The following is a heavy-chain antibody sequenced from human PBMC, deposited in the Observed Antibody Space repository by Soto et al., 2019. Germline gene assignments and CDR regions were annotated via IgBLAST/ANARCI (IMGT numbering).Heavy chain of an antibody. CDR2: IDPSDSYT. Sequence: PGESLKISCKGSGYSFTSYWISWVRQMPGKGLEWMGRIDPSDSYTNYSPSFQGHVTISADKSISTAYLQWSSLKASDTAMYYCARQNSSSFYYYYYGMDVWGQGTTGTVSS. D-gene: IGHD6-6*01. V-gene: IGHV5-10-1*01. J-gene: IGHJ6*02. CDR3: ARQNSSSFYYYYYGMDV. CDR1: GYSFTSYW.